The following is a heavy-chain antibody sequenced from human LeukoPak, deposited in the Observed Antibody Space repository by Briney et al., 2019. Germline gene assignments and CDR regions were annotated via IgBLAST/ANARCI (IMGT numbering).Heavy chain of an antibody. CDR2: IRSKAYGGTT. J-gene: IGHJ4*02. CDR1: GFTFGDYA. CDR3: TRGDYYDSSGYYLLFDY. Sequence: PGRSLRLSCTASGFTFGDYAMSWVRQAPGKGLEWVGFIRSKAYGGTTQYAASVKGRFTISRDDSESVAYLQMNSLETEDTAVYYCTRGDYYDSSGYYLLFDYWGQGTLVTVSS. D-gene: IGHD3-22*01. V-gene: IGHV3-49*04.